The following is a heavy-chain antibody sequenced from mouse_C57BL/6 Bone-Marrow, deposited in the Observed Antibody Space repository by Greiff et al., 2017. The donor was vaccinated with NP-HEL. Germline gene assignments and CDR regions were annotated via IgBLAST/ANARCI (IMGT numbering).Heavy chain of an antibody. J-gene: IGHJ2*01. D-gene: IGHD2-3*01. CDR2: IYPRSGNT. CDR1: GYTFTSYG. V-gene: IGHV1-81*01. CDR3: ARGYWASSLDY. Sequence: VQRVESGAELARPGASVKLSCKASGYTFTSYGISWVKQRTGQGLEWIGEIYPRSGNTYYNEKFKGKATLTADKSSSTAYMELRSLTSEDSAVYFCARGYWASSLDYWGHGTTLTVSS.